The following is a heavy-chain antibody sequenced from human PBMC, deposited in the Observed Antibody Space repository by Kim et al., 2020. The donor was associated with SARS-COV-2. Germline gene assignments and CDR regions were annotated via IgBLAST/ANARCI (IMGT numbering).Heavy chain of an antibody. CDR3: ARGQDTRSQYRSYYYYYGMDV. CDR1: GYTFTSYA. J-gene: IGHJ6*02. D-gene: IGHD3-16*02. CDR2: INAGNGNT. Sequence: ASVKVSCKASGYTFTSYAMHWVRQAPGQRLEWMGWINAGNGNTKYSQKFQDRVTITRDTSASTAYMELSSLRSEDTAVYYCARGQDTRSQYRSYYYYYGMDVWGQGTTVTVSS. V-gene: IGHV1-3*01.